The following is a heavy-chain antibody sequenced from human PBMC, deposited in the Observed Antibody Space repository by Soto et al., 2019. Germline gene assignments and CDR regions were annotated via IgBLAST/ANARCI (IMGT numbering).Heavy chain of an antibody. CDR1: GYTFTSYG. D-gene: IGHD3-10*01. J-gene: IGHJ6*02. CDR2: ISAYHGNT. CDR3: AREQGVLTVYYYYGMDV. Sequence: QVQLVQSGAEVKKPGASVKVSCKASGYTFTSYGISWVRQAPGQGLEWMGWISAYHGNTNYAQKLQGRVTMTTDTSTSKAYMEPRSLRTDDTAGYYCAREQGVLTVYYYYGMDVWGQGTTVTVSS. V-gene: IGHV1-18*01.